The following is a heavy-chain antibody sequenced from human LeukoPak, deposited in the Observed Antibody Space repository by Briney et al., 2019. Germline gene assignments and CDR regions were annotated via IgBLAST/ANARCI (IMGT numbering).Heavy chain of an antibody. CDR3: ARRSAATMKPADAFDI. V-gene: IGHV3-66*04. CDR2: IYSGGST. J-gene: IGHJ3*02. D-gene: IGHD3-22*01. CDR1: GFTVSSNY. Sequence: QPGGSLRLSCAASGFTVSSNYMSWVRQAPGKGLEWVSVIYSGGSTYYADSVKGRFTISRDNSKNTLYLQMNSLRAEDTAVYYCARRSAATMKPADAFDIWGQGTMVTVFS.